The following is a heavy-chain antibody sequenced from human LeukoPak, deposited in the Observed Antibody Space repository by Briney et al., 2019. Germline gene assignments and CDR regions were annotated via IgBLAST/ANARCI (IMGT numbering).Heavy chain of an antibody. Sequence: PSETLSLTCSVSGVSVRSGDLYWSWIRQPPGKGLEWIGYIYYSGSTYYIPSLKSRVTISIDTSKNQFSLKLSSVTAADTAVYYCARETSGSGIDYWGQGSLVTVSS. D-gene: IGHD3-10*01. J-gene: IGHJ4*02. V-gene: IGHV4-61*08. CDR2: IYYSGST. CDR1: GVSVRSGDLY. CDR3: ARETSGSGIDY.